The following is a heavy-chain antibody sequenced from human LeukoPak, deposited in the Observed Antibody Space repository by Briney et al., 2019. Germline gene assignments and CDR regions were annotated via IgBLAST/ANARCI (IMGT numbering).Heavy chain of an antibody. V-gene: IGHV3-30*18. Sequence: PGRSLRLSCAASGFTFSSYGMHWVRQAPGKGLEWVAVISSEGRDKYYADSVKGRFTISRDNSKNTLYLQMNSLRAEDTAVYYCAKDWGYASGTFFVNWGQGTLVTVSS. CDR1: GFTFSSYG. CDR3: AKDWGYASGTFFVN. J-gene: IGHJ4*02. CDR2: ISSEGRDK. D-gene: IGHD6-19*01.